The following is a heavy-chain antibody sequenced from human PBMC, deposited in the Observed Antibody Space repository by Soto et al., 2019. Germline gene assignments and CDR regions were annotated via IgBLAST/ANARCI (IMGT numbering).Heavy chain of an antibody. CDR3: ARGVRVATISIAAATFDY. CDR1: GYTFTGYY. Sequence: ASVKVSCKASGYTFTGYYMHWVRQAPGQGLEWMGWINPNSGGTNYAQKFQGWVTMTRDTSISTAYMELSRLRSDDTAVYYCARGVRVATISIAAATFDYWAQGSLVTVSS. J-gene: IGHJ4*02. V-gene: IGHV1-2*04. CDR2: INPNSGGT. D-gene: IGHD5-12*01.